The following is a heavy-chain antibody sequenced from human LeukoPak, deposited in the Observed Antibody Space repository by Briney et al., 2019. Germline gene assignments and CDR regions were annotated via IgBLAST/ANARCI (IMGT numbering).Heavy chain of an antibody. V-gene: IGHV4-30-4*08. J-gene: IGHJ5*02. CDR2: IYYSGST. CDR3: ARGFGSGSYRFSP. D-gene: IGHD3-10*01. Sequence: SETLSLACTVSGGSISSSSYYWGWIRQPPGKGLEWIGYIYYSGSTYYHPSLKSRLTISVDTSKNQFSPKLSSVTAADTAVYYCARGFGSGSYRFSPWGQGTLVTVSS. CDR1: GGSISSSSYY.